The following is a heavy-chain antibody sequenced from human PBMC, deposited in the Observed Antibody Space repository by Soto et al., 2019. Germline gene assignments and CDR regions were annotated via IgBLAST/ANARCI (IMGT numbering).Heavy chain of an antibody. D-gene: IGHD3-22*01. J-gene: IGHJ5*02. CDR2: INHSGST. CDR3: ARDSADYYDSSGPNWFDP. Sequence: SETLSLTCAVYGGSFSGYYWSWIRQPPGKGLEWIGEINHSGSTNYNPSLKSRVTISVDTSKNQFSLKLSSVTAADTAVYYCARDSADYYDSSGPNWFDPWGQGTLVTVS. CDR1: GGSFSGYY. V-gene: IGHV4-34*01.